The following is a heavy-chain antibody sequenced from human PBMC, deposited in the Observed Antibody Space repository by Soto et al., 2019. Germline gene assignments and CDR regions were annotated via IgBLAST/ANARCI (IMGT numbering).Heavy chain of an antibody. J-gene: IGHJ5*02. V-gene: IGHV3-23*01. CDR3: ARDLIGVFGVVKWSDVNWFDP. D-gene: IGHD3-3*01. CDR2: ISGSGGTT. Sequence: CAASGFSFSSYAMSWVRQAPGKGLEWASGISGSGGTTYYADSVKGRFTISRDNAKNSLYLQMNSLRAEDTAVYYCARDLIGVFGVVKWSDVNWFDPWGQGTLVTVSS. CDR1: GFSFSSYA.